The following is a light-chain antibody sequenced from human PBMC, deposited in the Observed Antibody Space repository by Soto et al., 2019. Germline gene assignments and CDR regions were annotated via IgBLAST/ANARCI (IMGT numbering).Light chain of an antibody. V-gene: IGKV1-9*01. Sequence: IQLTQSPSSLSASVGDRVTVTCRASQDINKFLAWFQQKPGKAPNLLIFSASTLQSAVPSRFSGGGSGTDFTLTIDSLQTEDFATYYCQQLKSYPYTFDQGTKLQIK. J-gene: IGKJ2*01. CDR1: QDINKF. CDR3: QQLKSYPYT. CDR2: SAS.